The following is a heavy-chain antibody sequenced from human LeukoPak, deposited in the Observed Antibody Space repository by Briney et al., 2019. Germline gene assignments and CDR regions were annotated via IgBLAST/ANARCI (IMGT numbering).Heavy chain of an antibody. Sequence: SETLSLTCTVSGGSFSSGNYYWSWIRQPPGKGLEWIGYRHYSGSTNYNPSLKSRVTISVDTSKNQFSLKLSSVTAADTAVYYCARDPSGYFNYWGQGTLATVSS. J-gene: IGHJ4*02. CDR3: ARDPSGYFNY. D-gene: IGHD3-22*01. V-gene: IGHV4-61*01. CDR1: GGSFSSGNYY. CDR2: RHYSGST.